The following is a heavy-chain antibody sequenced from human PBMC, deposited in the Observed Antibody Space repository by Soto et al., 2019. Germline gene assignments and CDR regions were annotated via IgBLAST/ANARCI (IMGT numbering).Heavy chain of an antibody. Sequence: GGSLRLSCSASGFTFSSYEMNWVRQAPGKGLERVSYISSSGSTIYYADSVKGRFTISRDNAKNSLYLQMNSLRAEDTAVYYCARRFGELSYYYYGMDVWGQGTTVTVSS. D-gene: IGHD3-10*01. J-gene: IGHJ6*02. CDR1: GFTFSSYE. CDR3: ARRFGELSYYYYGMDV. V-gene: IGHV3-48*03. CDR2: ISSSGSTI.